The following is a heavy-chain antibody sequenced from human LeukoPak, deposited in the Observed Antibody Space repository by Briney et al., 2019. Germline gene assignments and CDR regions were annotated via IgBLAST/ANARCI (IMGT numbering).Heavy chain of an antibody. CDR2: IYSGGST. V-gene: IGHV3-53*04. Sequence: GGSLRLSCAASGFTFSSYSMNWVRQAPGKGLEWVSVIYSGGSTYYADSVKGRFTISRHNSKNTLYLQMNSLRAEDTAVYYCAGGIAAAGTEYFDYWGQGTLVTVSS. J-gene: IGHJ4*02. CDR1: GFTFSSYS. CDR3: AGGIAAAGTEYFDY. D-gene: IGHD6-13*01.